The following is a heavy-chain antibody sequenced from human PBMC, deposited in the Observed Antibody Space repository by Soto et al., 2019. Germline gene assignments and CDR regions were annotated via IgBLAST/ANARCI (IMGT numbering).Heavy chain of an antibody. D-gene: IGHD1-20*01. J-gene: IGHJ5*01. CDR3: ARQHNWRRNGFDS. CDR1: GYSFTSYW. CDR2: IYPGDSDT. V-gene: IGHV5-51*01. Sequence: GESLKISCKGSGYSFTSYWIAWVRQMPGKGLEWMGIIYPGDSDTRYSPSFQGQVTISADKSTNTAYLQWSSLKASDTAIYYCARQHNWRRNGFDSWGKGPLVTVSS.